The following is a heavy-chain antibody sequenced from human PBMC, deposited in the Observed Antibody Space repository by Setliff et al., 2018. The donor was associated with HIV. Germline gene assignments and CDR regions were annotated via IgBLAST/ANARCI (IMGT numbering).Heavy chain of an antibody. V-gene: IGHV4-61*02. J-gene: IGHJ3*02. CDR3: ARDRGYYDSSGYWGRHAFDI. D-gene: IGHD3-22*01. CDR1: GGSISSGNYY. CDR2: IYTSGSA. Sequence: LSLTCTVSGGSISSGNYYWSWIRQPAGKGLEWMGRIYTSGSANYNPSLKSRVTISVDTSKNQFSLKLSSVTVADTAVYYCARDRGYYDSSGYWGRHAFDIWGQGTMVTVSS.